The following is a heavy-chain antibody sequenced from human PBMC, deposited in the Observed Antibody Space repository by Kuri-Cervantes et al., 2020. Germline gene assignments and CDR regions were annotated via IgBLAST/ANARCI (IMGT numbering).Heavy chain of an antibody. D-gene: IGHD1-26*01. CDR2: ISYDGSNK. V-gene: IGHV3-30*18. J-gene: IGHJ4*02. Sequence: GGSLRLSCAASGFTFSSYGMHWVRQAPGKGLEWVAVISYDGSNKYYAGSVKGRFTISRDNSKNTLYLQMNSLRAEDTAVYYCAKLQRPLFFVGMVDYWGQGTLVTVSS. CDR3: AKLQRPLFFVGMVDY. CDR1: GFTFSSYG.